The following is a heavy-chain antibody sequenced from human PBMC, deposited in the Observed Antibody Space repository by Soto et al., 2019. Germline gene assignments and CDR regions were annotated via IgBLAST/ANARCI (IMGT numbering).Heavy chain of an antibody. J-gene: IGHJ4*02. D-gene: IGHD3-22*01. CDR1: GGSFSAYY. CDR2: INHSGGT. V-gene: IGHV4-34*01. Sequence: ETLSLTCAVYGGSFSAYYWSWILQPPGKGLEWIGEINHSGGTSYNPSLKSRVTISVDTSKSQFSLKLTSVTAADRAVYYCARGSVDTVDPSGFYDYWGQGTPVTGS. CDR3: ARGSVDTVDPSGFYDY.